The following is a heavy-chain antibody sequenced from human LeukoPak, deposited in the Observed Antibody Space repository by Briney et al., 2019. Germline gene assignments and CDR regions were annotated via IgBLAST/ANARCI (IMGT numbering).Heavy chain of an antibody. CDR2: ISSNGGST. Sequence: GGSLRLSCAASGFTFSSYAMHWVRQAPGKGLEYVSAISSNGGSTYYANSVKGRFTISRDNSKNTLYLQMGSLRAEDMAVYYCARDEPVGASLDYWGQGTLVTVSS. CDR3: ARDEPVGASLDY. J-gene: IGHJ4*02. D-gene: IGHD1-26*01. V-gene: IGHV3-64*01. CDR1: GFTFSSYA.